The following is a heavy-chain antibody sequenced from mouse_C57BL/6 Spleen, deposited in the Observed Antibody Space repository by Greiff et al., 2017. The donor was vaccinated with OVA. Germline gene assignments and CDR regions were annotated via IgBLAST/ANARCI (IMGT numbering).Heavy chain of an antibody. V-gene: IGHV5-6*01. Sequence: EVMLVESGGDLVKPGGSLKLSCAASGFTFSSYGMSWVRQTPDKRLEWVATISSGGSYTYYPDSVKGRVTISRDNAKNTLYLQMSSLKSEDTAMYYCARQTAQADYWGQGTTLTVSS. D-gene: IGHD3-2*02. CDR2: ISSGGSYT. CDR1: GFTFSSYG. J-gene: IGHJ2*01. CDR3: ARQTAQADY.